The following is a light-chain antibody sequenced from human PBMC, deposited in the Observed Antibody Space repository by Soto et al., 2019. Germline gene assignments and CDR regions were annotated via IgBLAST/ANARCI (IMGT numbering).Light chain of an antibody. CDR2: EVS. CDR3: SSYASRSTRYV. J-gene: IGLJ1*01. V-gene: IGLV2-14*01. Sequence: QSALTQPASVSGSPGQSITISCTGTSGDVGGYNFVSWYQQHPGKAPKLMIYEVSNRPSGVPDRFSGSKSGSTASLTISGLQAEDEADYYCSSYASRSTRYVFXTGTK. CDR1: SGDVGGYNF.